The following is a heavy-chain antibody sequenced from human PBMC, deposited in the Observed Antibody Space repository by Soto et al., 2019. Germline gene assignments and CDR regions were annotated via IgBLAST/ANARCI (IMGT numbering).Heavy chain of an antibody. Sequence: QVQLVQSGAEVKKSGSPVKVSCTASGGTFSSYSLNWVRQAPGQGLEWMGGVIPIFGKPTYAQKFQGRLTINSDKSTSTDYMELISLRYDDTAFYYCARERSYYCAIDVWGQGTTVTVSS. V-gene: IGHV1-69*06. CDR2: VIPIFGKP. J-gene: IGHJ6*02. CDR1: GGTFSSYS. CDR3: ARERSYYCAIDV.